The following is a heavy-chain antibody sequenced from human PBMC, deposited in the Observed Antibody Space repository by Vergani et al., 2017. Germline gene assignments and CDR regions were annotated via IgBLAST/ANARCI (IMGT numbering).Heavy chain of an antibody. Sequence: VQLVESGGGLIQPGGSLRLSCAASGFTFSSYGMHWVRQAPGKGLEWVAVIWYDGSNKYYADSVKGRFTISRDNSKNTLYLQMNSLRAEDTAVYYCARGYGGWPYTYYFDYWGQGTLVTVSS. V-gene: IGHV3-33*01. J-gene: IGHJ4*02. CDR3: ARGYGGWPYTYYFDY. CDR2: IWYDGSNK. CDR1: GFTFSSYG. D-gene: IGHD6-19*01.